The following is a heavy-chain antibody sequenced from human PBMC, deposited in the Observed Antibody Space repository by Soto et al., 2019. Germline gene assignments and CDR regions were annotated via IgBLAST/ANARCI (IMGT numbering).Heavy chain of an antibody. CDR2: IIPIFGTA. Sequence: GASVKVSCKASGGTFSSYAISWVRQAPGQGLEWMGGIIPIFGTANYAQKFQGRVTITADESTSTAYMELSSLRSEDTAVYYCARDAGYRSSSPRFDYWGQGTLVTVSS. CDR3: ARDAGYRSSSPRFDY. V-gene: IGHV1-69*13. D-gene: IGHD6-6*01. J-gene: IGHJ4*02. CDR1: GGTFSSYA.